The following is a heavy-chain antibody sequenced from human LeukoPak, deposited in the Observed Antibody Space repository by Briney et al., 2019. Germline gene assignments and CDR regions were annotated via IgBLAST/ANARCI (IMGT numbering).Heavy chain of an antibody. V-gene: IGHV4-30-4*08. CDR2: IYYSGST. Sequence: SETLSLTCTVSGGSISSGDYYWSWIRQPPGKGLEWIGYIYYSGSTYYNPSLKSRVTISVDTSKNQFSLKLSSVTAADTAVYYCARGIMEYNWNYEPYYYMDVWGKGTTVTVSS. CDR3: ARGIMEYNWNYEPYYYMDV. CDR1: GGSISSGDYY. J-gene: IGHJ6*03. D-gene: IGHD1-7*01.